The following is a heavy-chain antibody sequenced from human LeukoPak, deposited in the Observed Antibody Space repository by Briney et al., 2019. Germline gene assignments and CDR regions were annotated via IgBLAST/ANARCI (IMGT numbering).Heavy chain of an antibody. V-gene: IGHV1-69*13. D-gene: IGHD4-17*01. CDR1: GGTFSSYA. Sequence: SVKVSCKASGGTFSSYAISWVRRAPGQGLEWMGGIIPIFGTANYAQKFQGRVTITADESTSTAYMELSSLRSEDTAVYYCARVNDYGDYYYYLDVWGKGTTVTISS. J-gene: IGHJ6*03. CDR3: ARVNDYGDYYYYLDV. CDR2: IIPIFGTA.